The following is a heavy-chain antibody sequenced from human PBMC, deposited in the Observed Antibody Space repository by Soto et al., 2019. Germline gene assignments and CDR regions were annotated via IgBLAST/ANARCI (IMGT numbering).Heavy chain of an antibody. CDR3: LAGTVY. CDR2: ISHVGGGGS. Sequence: PGGSLRLSCAASGFTFSSYAMNWVRQAPGKGLEWVSTISHVGGGGSYYAGSVKGRFTISRDRSKSTLYLQMNSLRAEDTAVYYCLAGTVYWGQGTLVTVSS. J-gene: IGHJ4*02. V-gene: IGHV3-23*01. CDR1: GFTFSSYA. D-gene: IGHD6-19*01.